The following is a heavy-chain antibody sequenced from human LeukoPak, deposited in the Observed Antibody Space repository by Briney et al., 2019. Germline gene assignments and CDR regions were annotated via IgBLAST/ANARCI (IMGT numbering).Heavy chain of an antibody. CDR2: IRHDGSQT. CDR1: GFIFTDSW. Sequence: GGSLRLSCAASGFIFTDSWMSWVRQAPGKGLELVANIRHDGSQTYYLDSVKGRFTISRDNAKNEVYLEMNHLRGADTAVYYCATGANLFQFWGQGTLVTVSS. J-gene: IGHJ4*02. CDR3: ATGANLFQF. V-gene: IGHV3-7*01. D-gene: IGHD1-14*01.